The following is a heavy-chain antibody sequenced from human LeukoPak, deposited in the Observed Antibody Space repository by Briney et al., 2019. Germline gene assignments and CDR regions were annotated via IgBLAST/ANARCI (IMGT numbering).Heavy chain of an antibody. D-gene: IGHD3-3*01. V-gene: IGHV1-18*01. CDR1: GYTFTSYG. CDR3: AIARGVRFLEWLKTDV. Sequence: ASVKVSCKASGYTFTSYGISWVRQAPGQGLEWMGWISAYNGNTNYAQKFQGRVTITADESTSTAYMELSSLRSEDTAVYYCAIARGVRFLEWLKTDVWGKGTTVTVSS. J-gene: IGHJ6*04. CDR2: ISAYNGNT.